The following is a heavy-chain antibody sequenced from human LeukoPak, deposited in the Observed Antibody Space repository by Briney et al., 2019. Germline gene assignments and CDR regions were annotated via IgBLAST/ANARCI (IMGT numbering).Heavy chain of an antibody. V-gene: IGHV3-21*01. D-gene: IGHD2-15*01. CDR3: ARDGDLLTLYYFHY. Sequence: NPGGSLRLSCAASGFTFSSYSMNWVRQAPGKGLEWVSSISRSSDYIYYADSVKGRFTISRDNAKNSLYLQMNSLRAEDTAVYYCARDGDLLTLYYFHYWGQGTLVTVSS. CDR2: ISRSSDYI. J-gene: IGHJ4*02. CDR1: GFTFSSYS.